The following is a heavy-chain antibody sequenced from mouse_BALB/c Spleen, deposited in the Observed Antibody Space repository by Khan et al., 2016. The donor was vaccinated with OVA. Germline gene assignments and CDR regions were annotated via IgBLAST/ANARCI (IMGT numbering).Heavy chain of an antibody. J-gene: IGHJ3*01. CDR3: AGSINGSFAY. Sequence: EVQLVESGGDLVKPGGSLKLSCAASGFTFSSYSMSWVRQTPDKRLEWVASISSGGDYTYYPDSVKGRFTISRDNAKNTLYLQMSGLKSEDTAMYYCAGSINGSFAYWGQGTLVTVSA. CDR1: GFTFSSYS. V-gene: IGHV5-6*01. CDR2: ISSGGDYT.